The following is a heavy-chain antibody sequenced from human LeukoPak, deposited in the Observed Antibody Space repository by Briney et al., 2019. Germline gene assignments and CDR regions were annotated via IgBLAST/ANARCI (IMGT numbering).Heavy chain of an antibody. V-gene: IGHV1-69*06. CDR1: GGTFSTYA. D-gene: IGHD2-21*02. CDR2: IIPISGKA. Sequence: SVKVSCKASGGTFSTYAITWVRQAPGQGLEWMGGIIPISGKANYAQKFQGRVTITADKSTSTAYMELSSLRSDDTAVYYCARGVTARGFYYYMDVWGKGTTVTISS. CDR3: ARGVTARGFYYYMDV. J-gene: IGHJ6*03.